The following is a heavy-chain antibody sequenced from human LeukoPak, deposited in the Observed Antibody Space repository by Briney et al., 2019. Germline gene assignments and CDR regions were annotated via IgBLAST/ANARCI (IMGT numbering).Heavy chain of an antibody. J-gene: IGHJ4*02. CDR1: GFTFSSYA. Sequence: GGSLRLSCAASGFTFSSYAMSWVRQAPGKGLEWVSAISGSGGNTYYADSVKGRFTISRDNSKNTLYLQMDSLRAEDTAVYYCATQEGYDSGRYYFDYWGQGTLVTVSS. V-gene: IGHV3-23*01. CDR2: ISGSGGNT. CDR3: ATQEGYDSGRYYFDY. D-gene: IGHD6-19*01.